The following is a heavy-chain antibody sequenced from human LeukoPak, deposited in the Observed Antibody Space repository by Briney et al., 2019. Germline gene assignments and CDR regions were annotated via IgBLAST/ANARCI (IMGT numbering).Heavy chain of an antibody. D-gene: IGHD5-18*01. V-gene: IGHV3-15*07. CDR2: IKSKTDGGTT. J-gene: IGHJ4*02. CDR1: GFTFSNAW. Sequence: GGSLRLSCAASGFTFSNAWMNRVRQAPGKGLEWVGRIKSKTDGGTTDYAAPVKGRFTISRDDSKNTLYLQMNSLKTEDTAVYYCSVDTAMVPTDFWGQGTRVTVSS. CDR3: SVDTAMVPTDF.